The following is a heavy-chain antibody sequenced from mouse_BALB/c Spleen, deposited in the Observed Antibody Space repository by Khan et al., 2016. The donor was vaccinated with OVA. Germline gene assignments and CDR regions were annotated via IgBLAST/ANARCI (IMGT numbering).Heavy chain of an antibody. J-gene: IGHJ4*01. D-gene: IGHD1-1*01. Sequence: EVKLEVPGGGLVQPGGSMKLSCAASGFTFSDAWMDWVRQSPEKGLEWVAEIRSKANNHATYYSESVRGRFTISRDDSKSSVYLQMNSLRAEDTGIYSCTSNYVRYYYSMDYWGQGTSVTVSS. V-gene: IGHV6-6*01. CDR1: GFTFSDAW. CDR3: TSNYVRYYYSMDY. CDR2: IRSKANNHAT.